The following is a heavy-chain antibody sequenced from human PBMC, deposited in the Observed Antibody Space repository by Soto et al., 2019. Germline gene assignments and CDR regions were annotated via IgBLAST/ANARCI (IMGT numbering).Heavy chain of an antibody. CDR3: ARWRVAAAVSFVDV. D-gene: IGHD6-13*01. Sequence: QVQLQESGPGLVKPSQTLSLTCTVSGGSISSGGDYWSWIRQHPGKGLEWIGYIYYSGSTYYNPSLKSRVTISVDTSKHQFSLKLSSVTAADTAVYYCARWRVAAAVSFVDVWGQGTTVTVSS. CDR1: GGSISSGGDY. CDR2: IYYSGST. J-gene: IGHJ6*02. V-gene: IGHV4-31*03.